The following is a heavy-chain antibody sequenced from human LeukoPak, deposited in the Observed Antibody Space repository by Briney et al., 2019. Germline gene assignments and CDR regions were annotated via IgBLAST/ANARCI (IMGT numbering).Heavy chain of an antibody. V-gene: IGHV4-59*01. D-gene: IGHD2-2*01. CDR2: IYYSGST. CDR3: ARAPRLYCSSTSCPSYFDY. Sequence: SSETLSLTCTVSGGSISSYYWSWIRQPPGKGLEWIGYIYYSGSTNYNPSLKSRVTISVDTSKNQFSLKLSSVTAADTAVYYCARAPRLYCSSTSCPSYFDYWGQGTLVTVSS. CDR1: GGSISSYY. J-gene: IGHJ4*02.